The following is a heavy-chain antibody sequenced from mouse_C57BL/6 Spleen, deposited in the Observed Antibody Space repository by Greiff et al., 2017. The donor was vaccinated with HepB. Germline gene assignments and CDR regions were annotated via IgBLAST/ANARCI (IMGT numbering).Heavy chain of an antibody. J-gene: IGHJ4*01. CDR3: ARSGLRRGDYYAMDY. Sequence: QVHVKQSGAELARPGASVKLSCKASGYTFTSYGISWVKQRTGQGLEWIGEIYPRSGNTYYNEKFKGKATLTADKSSSTAYMELRSLTSEDSAVYFCARSGLRRGDYYAMDYWGQGTSVTVSS. D-gene: IGHD2-4*01. CDR2: IYPRSGNT. CDR1: GYTFTSYG. V-gene: IGHV1-81*01.